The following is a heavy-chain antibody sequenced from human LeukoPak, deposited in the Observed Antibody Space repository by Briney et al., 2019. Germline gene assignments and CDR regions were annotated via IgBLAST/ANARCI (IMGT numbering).Heavy chain of an antibody. CDR3: ARVLVWVASGSGGWFDP. J-gene: IGHJ5*02. Sequence: PGGSLRLSCAASGFTFSSYSMNWVRQAPGKGLVWVSRINSDGSSTSYADSVKGRFTISRDNAKNTLYLQMNSLRAEDTAVYYCARVLVWVASGSGGWFDPWGLGTLVTVSS. CDR1: GFTFSSYS. V-gene: IGHV3-74*01. D-gene: IGHD6-25*01. CDR2: INSDGSST.